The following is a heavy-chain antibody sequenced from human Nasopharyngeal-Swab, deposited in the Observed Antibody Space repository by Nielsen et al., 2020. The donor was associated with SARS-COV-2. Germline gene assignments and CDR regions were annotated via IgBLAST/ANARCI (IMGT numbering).Heavy chain of an antibody. CDR2: INTEGSSP. J-gene: IGHJ4*02. V-gene: IGHV3-74*01. Sequence: GGSLRLSCAASGFSFTKYWMHWVRQAPGKGLVWVSRINTEGSSPNYADSVKGRFTISRDNAKNTLYLQMNSLRAEDTAVYYCARDYIGSGYYDSWGQGTLVTVSS. D-gene: IGHD3-3*01. CDR3: ARDYIGSGYYDS. CDR1: GFSFTKYW.